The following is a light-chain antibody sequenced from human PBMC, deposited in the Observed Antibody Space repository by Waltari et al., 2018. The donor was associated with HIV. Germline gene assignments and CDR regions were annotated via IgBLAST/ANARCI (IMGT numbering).Light chain of an antibody. J-gene: IGKJ2*01. V-gene: IGKV3-11*01. CDR2: DAS. Sequence: EIVLTQSPATLSLSPGERATLSCRASESISRYLAWYQQKPGQAPRLLISDASNRATGIPARFSGSGSRTDFTLTISGLEPEDFAVYYCQQCDTSPPNTFGQGTKLEIK. CDR3: QQCDTSPPNT. CDR1: ESISRY.